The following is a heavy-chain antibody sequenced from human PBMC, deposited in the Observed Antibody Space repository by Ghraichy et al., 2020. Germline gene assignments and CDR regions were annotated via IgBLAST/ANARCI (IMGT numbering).Heavy chain of an antibody. CDR2: ISSSGSTI. D-gene: IGHD6-13*01. CDR1: GFTFSSYE. Sequence: GGSLRLSCAASGFTFSSYEMNWVRQAPGKGLEWVSYISSSGSTIYYADSVKGRFTISRDNAKNSLYLQMNSLRAEDTAVYYCARDWSPAGYSSSWYFDYWGQGTLVTVS. CDR3: ARDWSPAGYSSSWYFDY. V-gene: IGHV3-48*03. J-gene: IGHJ4*02.